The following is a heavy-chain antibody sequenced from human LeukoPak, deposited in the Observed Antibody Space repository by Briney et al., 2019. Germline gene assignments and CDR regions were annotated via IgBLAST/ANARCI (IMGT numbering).Heavy chain of an antibody. CDR1: GFTFSSYA. D-gene: IGHD3-10*01. CDR3: AKGGAEEFYYGSGSYFQY. J-gene: IGHJ4*02. Sequence: GGSLRLSCAASGFTFSSYAMSWVRQAPGKGPEWVSAISAGGATTYYADSVEGRSTVSRDNSKNTLYLQVSSLRAEDTAVYYCAKGGAEEFYYGSGSYFQYWGQGTLVTVSS. V-gene: IGHV3-23*01. CDR2: ISAGGATT.